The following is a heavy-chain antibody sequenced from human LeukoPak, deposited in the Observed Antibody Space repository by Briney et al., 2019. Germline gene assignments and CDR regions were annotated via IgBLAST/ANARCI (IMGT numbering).Heavy chain of an antibody. CDR2: ITSGGNT. D-gene: IGHD2-15*01. Sequence: GGSLRLSCAASGFIFSNYAMTWVRQAPGKGLQWVSTITSGGNTYYADSVKGRFTISRDNSKNTLYLQMNSLRAEDTAVYHCAKYCSGGNCYSGLYWGQGTPVTVSS. CDR1: GFIFSNYA. CDR3: AKYCSGGNCYSGLY. V-gene: IGHV3-23*01. J-gene: IGHJ4*02.